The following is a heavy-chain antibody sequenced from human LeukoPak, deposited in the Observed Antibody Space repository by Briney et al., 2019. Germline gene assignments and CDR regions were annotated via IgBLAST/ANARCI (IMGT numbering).Heavy chain of an antibody. CDR2: ISFDGRDK. CDR3: ARDRRSGSGSYVAADS. Sequence: GTSLRLSCAASGFTFSTYPLHWVRQAPGKGLGWVSVISFDGRDKYYADSVKGRFTISRDNSEKTVYLEMNSLRVEDTAVYYCARDRRSGSGSYVAADSWGQGTLVTVSS. J-gene: IGHJ5*01. V-gene: IGHV3-30*04. D-gene: IGHD3-10*01. CDR1: GFTFSTYP.